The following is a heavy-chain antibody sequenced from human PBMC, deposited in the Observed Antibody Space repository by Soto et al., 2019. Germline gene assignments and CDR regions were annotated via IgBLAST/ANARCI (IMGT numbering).Heavy chain of an antibody. D-gene: IGHD2-2*02. CDR3: ARGKADQLLYPYYFDY. CDR1: GFTFSSYA. Sequence: GGSLRLSCAASGFTFSSYAMHWVRQAPGKGLEWVAVISYDGSNKYYADSVKGRFTISRDNSKNTLYLQMNSLRAEDTAVYYCARGKADQLLYPYYFDYWGQGTLVTVSS. V-gene: IGHV3-30-3*01. J-gene: IGHJ4*02. CDR2: ISYDGSNK.